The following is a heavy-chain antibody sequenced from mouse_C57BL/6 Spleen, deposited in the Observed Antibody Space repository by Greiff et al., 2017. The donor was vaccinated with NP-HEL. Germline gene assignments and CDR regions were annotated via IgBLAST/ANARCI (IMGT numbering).Heavy chain of an antibody. CDR2: IWRGGST. V-gene: IGHV2-5*01. CDR1: GFSLTSYG. D-gene: IGHD1-1*01. J-gene: IGHJ1*03. CDR3: AKNPSGSSHWYFDV. Sequence: QVQLQQSGPGLVQPSQSLSITCTVSGFSLTSYGVHWVRQSPGKGLEWLGVIWRGGSTDYNAAFMSRLSITKDNSKSQVFFKMNSLQADDTAIYSCAKNPSGSSHWYFDVWGTGTTVTVSS.